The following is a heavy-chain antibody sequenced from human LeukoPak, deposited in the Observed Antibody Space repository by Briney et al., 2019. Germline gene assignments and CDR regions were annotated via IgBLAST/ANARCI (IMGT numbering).Heavy chain of an antibody. V-gene: IGHV3-30*04. CDR2: ISYDGSNK. Sequence: GRSLRLSCAASGFTFSSYAMHWVRQTPGKGREWVADISYDGSNKYYADSVKGRFTISRDNSKNTLYLQMNSLRAEDTAVYYCARDSSWSPRIVVVPAANSVGGYFQHWGQGTLVTVSS. J-gene: IGHJ1*01. CDR1: GFTFSSYA. CDR3: ARDSSWSPRIVVVPAANSVGGYFQH. D-gene: IGHD2-2*01.